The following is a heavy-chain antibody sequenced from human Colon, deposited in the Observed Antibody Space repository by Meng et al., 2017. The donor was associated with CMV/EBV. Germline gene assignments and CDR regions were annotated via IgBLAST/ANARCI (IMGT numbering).Heavy chain of an antibody. D-gene: IGHD1-1*01. CDR2: IHSGGTSI. CDR1: GFSSGDFL. Sequence: ELQGVECVVGLLEAGGSRSLSCLGSGFSSGDFLVDWVSQAQGKGTLWVSRIHSGGTSISYADSVKGRFTISGDNAKNTVYLQMNSLRDEDTAVYYCLKLPPGYWGQGTLVTVSS. V-gene: IGHV3-74*01. CDR3: LKLPPGY. J-gene: IGHJ4*02.